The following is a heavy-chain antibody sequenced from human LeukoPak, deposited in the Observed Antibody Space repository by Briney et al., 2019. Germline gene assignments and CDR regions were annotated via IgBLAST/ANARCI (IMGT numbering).Heavy chain of an antibody. D-gene: IGHD2-15*01. CDR3: AKAGAGGSLISNWFDP. V-gene: IGHV3-9*01. Sequence: PGRSLRLSCAASGFTFDDYAMHRVRQAPGKGLEWVSGISWNSGSIGYADSVKGRFTISRDNAKNSLYLQMNSLRAEDTALYYCAKAGAGGSLISNWFDPWGQGTLVTVSS. CDR2: ISWNSGSI. J-gene: IGHJ5*02. CDR1: GFTFDDYA.